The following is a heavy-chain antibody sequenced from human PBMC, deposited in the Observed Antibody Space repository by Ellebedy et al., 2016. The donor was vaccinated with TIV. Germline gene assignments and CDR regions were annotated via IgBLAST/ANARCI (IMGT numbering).Heavy chain of an antibody. CDR3: STLSDTGY. Sequence: GESLKISCAASGCTFSRHWMHWIRQAPGKGLVWLSRINGDGGFTSHADFVKGRFTISRDNAKNTLYLQMNSLKAEDTAMYYCSTLSDTGYWGHGTLVTVSS. J-gene: IGHJ4*01. CDR1: GCTFSRHW. D-gene: IGHD2-21*02. V-gene: IGHV3-74*01. CDR2: INGDGGFT.